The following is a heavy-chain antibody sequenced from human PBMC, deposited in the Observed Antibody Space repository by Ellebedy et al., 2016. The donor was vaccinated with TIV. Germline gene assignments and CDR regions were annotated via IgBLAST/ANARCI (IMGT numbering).Heavy chain of an antibody. D-gene: IGHD2-2*01. Sequence: GGSLTLSCAASGFTFSSYSMNWVRQAPGKGLEWVSYINSSSSTVYYPDSVKGRFTTSRDNAKNSLYLQMNSLRAENTAVYYCARASSRAFVVVPADVAVDGMDVWGQGTTVTVSS. CDR3: ARASSRAFVVVPADVAVDGMDV. V-gene: IGHV3-48*01. J-gene: IGHJ6*02. CDR2: INSSSSTV. CDR1: GFTFSSYS.